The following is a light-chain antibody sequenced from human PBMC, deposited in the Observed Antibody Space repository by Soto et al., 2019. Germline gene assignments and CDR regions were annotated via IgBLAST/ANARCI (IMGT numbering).Light chain of an antibody. CDR2: GVS. CDR1: QSLTSSS. V-gene: IGKV3-20*01. J-gene: IGKJ1*01. CDR3: QQYSGSPQK. Sequence: IVLTQSPGTLCLSPGDRASPSCSDSQSLTSSSLAWYQQKRGQAPRLLIYGVSNRSTGIPDRFSGSGSGTDFTLTITRLDPEDFAVYHCQQYSGSPQKFGQGTKV.